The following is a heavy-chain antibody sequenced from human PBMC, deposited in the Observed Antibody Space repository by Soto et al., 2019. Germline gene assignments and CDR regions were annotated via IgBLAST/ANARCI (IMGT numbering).Heavy chain of an antibody. D-gene: IGHD3-10*01. Sequence: QVQLVQSGAEVKKSGASVKVSCEASGYIFTDYTILWVRQAPGQRLELMGWINAGNGDTKYSHKFQGRVTFSRDTSASTVYMEVSSLRSEDTAVYYCAREVLVRGVLRAIRLDPWGQGTLVTVS. V-gene: IGHV1-3*01. CDR1: GYIFTDYT. CDR3: AREVLVRGVLRAIRLDP. J-gene: IGHJ5*02. CDR2: INAGNGDT.